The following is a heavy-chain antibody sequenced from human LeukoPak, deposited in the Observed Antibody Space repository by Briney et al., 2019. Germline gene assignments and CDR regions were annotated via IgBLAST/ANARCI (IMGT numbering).Heavy chain of an antibody. CDR2: IYSGGST. CDR3: ARANWNDGFWFDP. Sequence: GGSLRLSCAASGFTVSSNYMSWVRQAPGKGLEWVSVIYSGGSTYYADFVKGRFTISRDNSKNTLYLQMNSLRAEDTAVYYCARANWNDGFWFDPWGQGTLVTVSS. CDR1: GFTVSSNY. D-gene: IGHD1-1*01. V-gene: IGHV3-53*01. J-gene: IGHJ5*02.